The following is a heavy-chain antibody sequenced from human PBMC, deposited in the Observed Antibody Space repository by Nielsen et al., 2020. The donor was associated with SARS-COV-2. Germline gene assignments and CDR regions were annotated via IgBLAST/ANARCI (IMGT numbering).Heavy chain of an antibody. CDR2: ISWNSGSI. V-gene: IGHV3-9*01. CDR1: GFTFDDYA. CDR3: AKDDGGPMDY. J-gene: IGHJ4*02. D-gene: IGHD3-16*01. Sequence: SLKISCAASGFTFDDYAMHWVRQAPGKGLEWVSGISWNSGSIGYADSVKGRFTISRDNAKNSLYLQMNSLRAEDTALYYCAKDDGGPMDYWGQGTLVTVSS.